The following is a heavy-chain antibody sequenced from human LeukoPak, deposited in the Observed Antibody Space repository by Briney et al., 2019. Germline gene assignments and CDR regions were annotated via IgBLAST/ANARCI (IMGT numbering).Heavy chain of an antibody. CDR2: IKQDGSET. CDR1: GFTFSAYW. Sequence: PGGSLRLACVASGFTFSAYWMSWVGQAPGKGLEYMASIKQDGSETYYVDSVKGRLTISRDNAKDSLDLQMNNLRAEDTAVYYCAALIIGRPFDYWGQGTLVTVSS. V-gene: IGHV3-7*03. J-gene: IGHJ4*02. CDR3: AALIIGRPFDY. D-gene: IGHD1-26*01.